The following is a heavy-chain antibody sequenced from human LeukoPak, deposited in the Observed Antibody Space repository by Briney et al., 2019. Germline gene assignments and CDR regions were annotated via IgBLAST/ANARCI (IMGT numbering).Heavy chain of an antibody. Sequence: GASVKVSCKVSGYTLTELSMHWARQAPGKGLEWMGGFDPEDGETIYAQKFQGRVTMTEDTSTDTAYMELSSLRAEDTALYYCAKDLGPGSMATSPGFDYWGQGTLVTVSS. D-gene: IGHD5-24*01. CDR1: GYTLTELS. CDR2: FDPEDGET. CDR3: AKDLGPGSMATSPGFDY. J-gene: IGHJ4*02. V-gene: IGHV1-24*01.